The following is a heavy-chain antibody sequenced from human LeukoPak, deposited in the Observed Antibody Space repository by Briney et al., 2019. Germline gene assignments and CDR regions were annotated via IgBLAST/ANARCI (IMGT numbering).Heavy chain of an antibody. CDR1: GGSISSGDYY. CDR3: AREQKAAAGPYWFDP. D-gene: IGHD6-13*01. Sequence: SQTLSLTCTVSGGSISSGDYYWSWLRQPPGTGLEWIGYIYYSGSTYYNPSLKSRVTISVDTSKNQFSLKLSSVTAADTAVYYCAREQKAAAGPYWFDPWGQGTLVTVSS. CDR2: IYYSGST. V-gene: IGHV4-30-4*01. J-gene: IGHJ5*02.